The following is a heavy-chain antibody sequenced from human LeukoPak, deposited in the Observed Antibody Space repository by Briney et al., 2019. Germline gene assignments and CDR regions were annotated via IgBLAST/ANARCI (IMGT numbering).Heavy chain of an antibody. CDR1: GFTVSNNY. J-gene: IGHJ4*02. D-gene: IGHD6-19*01. CDR3: AGSGLAVAGAFDY. CDR2: IYSGGNT. V-gene: IGHV3-66*01. Sequence: GGSLRLSCAASGFTVSNNYMSWVRQAPGKGLEWVSVIYSGGNTYYAGSVKGRFTVSRDTSRDTLYLLMSSLRVEDTALYYCAGSGLAVAGAFDYWGQGTLVTVSS.